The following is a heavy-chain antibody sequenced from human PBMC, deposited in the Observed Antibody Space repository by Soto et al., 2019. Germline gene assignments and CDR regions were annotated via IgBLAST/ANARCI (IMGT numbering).Heavy chain of an antibody. CDR3: ARGKGMEENYYYYGLDI. CDR2: INGGTGQT. D-gene: IGHD1-1*01. J-gene: IGHJ6*02. V-gene: IGHV1-3*01. Sequence: GASVKVSWKASGYSFSTYAMHWVRQAPGQSLEWMGWINGGTGQTKFSQRFQDRITITRDTSASTAYMELSSLRSEDTAVYYCARGKGMEENYYYYGLDIWGQGTTVTVSS. CDR1: GYSFSTYA.